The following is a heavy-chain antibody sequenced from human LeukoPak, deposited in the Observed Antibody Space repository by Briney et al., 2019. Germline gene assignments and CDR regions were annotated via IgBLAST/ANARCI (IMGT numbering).Heavy chain of an antibody. J-gene: IGHJ5*02. V-gene: IGHV4-59*01. CDR2: IYYSGST. Sequence: SETLSLTCTVSGGSISSYYWSWIRQPPGKGLKWIGYIYYSGSTNYNPSLKSRATISVDTSKNQFSLKLSSVTAADTAVYYCAREGGIRYFDWLDKYNWFDPRGQGTLVTVSS. CDR3: AREGGIRYFDWLDKYNWFDP. D-gene: IGHD3-9*01. CDR1: GGSISSYY.